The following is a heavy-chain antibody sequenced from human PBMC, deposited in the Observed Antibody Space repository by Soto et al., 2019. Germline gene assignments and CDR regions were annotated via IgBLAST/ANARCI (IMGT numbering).Heavy chain of an antibody. CDR3: ARHGSGYWFDP. J-gene: IGHJ5*02. CDR2: IYYSGST. CDR1: GGSISSSSYY. D-gene: IGHD3-3*01. V-gene: IGHV4-39*01. Sequence: ETLSLTCTVSGGSISSSSYYWGWIRQPPGKGLEWIGSIYYSGSTYYNPSLKSRVTISVDTSKNQFSLKLSSVTAADTAVYYCARHGSGYWFDPWGQGTLVTVSS.